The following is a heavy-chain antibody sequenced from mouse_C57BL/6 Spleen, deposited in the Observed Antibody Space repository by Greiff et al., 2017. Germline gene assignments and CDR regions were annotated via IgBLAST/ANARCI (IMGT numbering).Heavy chain of an antibody. D-gene: IGHD2-2*01. V-gene: IGHV1-61*01. Sequence: VQLQQPGAELVRPGSSVKLSCKASGYTFTSYWMDWVKQRPGQGLEWIGNIYPSDSETHYNQKFKDKATLTVDKSSSTAYMQLSSLTSEDSAVYSCASRYDGYDWYFDVWGTGTTVTVSS. CDR2: IYPSDSET. J-gene: IGHJ1*03. CDR3: ASRYDGYDWYFDV. CDR1: GYTFTSYW.